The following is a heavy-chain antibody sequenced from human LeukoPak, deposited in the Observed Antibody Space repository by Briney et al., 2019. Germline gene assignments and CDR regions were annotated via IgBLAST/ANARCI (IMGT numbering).Heavy chain of an antibody. CDR2: IWYDGSKK. Sequence: GGSLRLSCAASGFTFTIYALTWVRQAPGKGLEWVAVIWYDGSKKYYADSVKGRFTISRDDSKNTLYLQMNSLRAEDTAIYYCARDPGTLATYFDYWGPGTLVTVSS. D-gene: IGHD6-13*01. CDR1: GFTFTIYA. J-gene: IGHJ4*02. V-gene: IGHV3-33*08. CDR3: ARDPGTLATYFDY.